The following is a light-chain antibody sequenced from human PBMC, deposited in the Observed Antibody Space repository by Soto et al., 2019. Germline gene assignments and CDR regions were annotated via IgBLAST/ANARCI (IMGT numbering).Light chain of an antibody. Sequence: QSALTQPPSASGSPGQSVTISCIGTSSDIGAYNYVSWYQQHPGKAPKLMIHEVNKRPSGVPDRFSGSKSGNTASLTVSGLQAEDEADYFCSLFAGSKDRGVFGGGTKLTVL. CDR1: SSDIGAYNY. CDR2: EVN. J-gene: IGLJ3*02. V-gene: IGLV2-8*01. CDR3: SLFAGSKDRGV.